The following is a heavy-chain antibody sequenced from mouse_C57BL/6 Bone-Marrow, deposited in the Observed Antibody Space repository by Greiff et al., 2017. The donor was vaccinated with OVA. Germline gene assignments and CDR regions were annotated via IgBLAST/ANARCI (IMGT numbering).Heavy chain of an antibody. Sequence: VQLQQSGPELVKPGASVKMSCKASGYTFTDYNMHWVKQSHGKSLEWIGYINPNNGGTSYNQKFKGKATLTLNKSSSTAYMELRSLTSEDSAVYYCARGDYDYLAWFAYWGQGTLVTVSA. CDR2: INPNNGGT. J-gene: IGHJ3*01. D-gene: IGHD2-4*01. CDR1: GYTFTDYN. CDR3: ARGDYDYLAWFAY. V-gene: IGHV1-22*01.